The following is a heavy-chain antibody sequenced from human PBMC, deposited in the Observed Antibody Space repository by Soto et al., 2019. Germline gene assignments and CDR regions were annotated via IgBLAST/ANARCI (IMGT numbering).Heavy chain of an antibody. CDR1: GGTFSSYA. Sequence: GASVKVSCKASGGTFSSYAISWVRQAPGQGLEWMGGIIPIFGTANYAQKFQGRVTITADESMSTAYMELSSLRSEDTAVYYCARLLGEEPFDYWGQGTLVTVSS. V-gene: IGHV1-69*13. CDR3: ARLLGEEPFDY. J-gene: IGHJ4*02. CDR2: IIPIFGTA. D-gene: IGHD3-16*01.